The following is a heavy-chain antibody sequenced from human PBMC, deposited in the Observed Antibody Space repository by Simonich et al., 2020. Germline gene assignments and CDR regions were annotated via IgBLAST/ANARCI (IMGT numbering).Heavy chain of an antibody. CDR1: GFTFSSYE. CDR3: ARHYYGDYYFDY. V-gene: IGHV3-48*03. J-gene: IGHJ4*02. D-gene: IGHD4-17*01. Sequence: EVQLVESGGGLVQPGGSLRLSCAASGFTFSSYEMNWVRQAPGKGLEWVSNLSSSGSTIYYADSVKGRFTITRDNAKTSLYLQMNSLRAEDTAVYYCARHYYGDYYFDYWGQGTLVTVSS. CDR2: LSSSGSTI.